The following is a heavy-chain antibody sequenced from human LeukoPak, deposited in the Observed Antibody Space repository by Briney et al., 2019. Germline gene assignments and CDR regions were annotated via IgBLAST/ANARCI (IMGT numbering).Heavy chain of an antibody. CDR1: GFTFSNAW. Sequence: GGSLRLSCAASGFTFSNAWMSWVRQAPGKGLEWVGRIKSKNDGGTTDHAAPVEGRFTISRDDSKNQLYLQMNSLKTEAPAVYYCPQNTNPAGWYSYYYGMDVWGQGTTVTVSS. V-gene: IGHV3-15*01. J-gene: IGHJ6*02. CDR2: IKSKNDGGTT. CDR3: PQNTNPAGWYSYYYGMDV. D-gene: IGHD2/OR15-2a*01.